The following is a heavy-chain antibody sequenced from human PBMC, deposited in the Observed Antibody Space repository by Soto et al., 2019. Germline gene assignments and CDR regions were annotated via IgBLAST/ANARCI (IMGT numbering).Heavy chain of an antibody. CDR3: SRGEVRGLIATGRDY. Sequence: SETLSLTCSVSVYSISSGFYWDWIRQPPGKGLEWIGSIYYRGNTYYNPSHNGRITISLDTSKNQFSLRLTSVTAADTAVYYCSRGEVRGLIATGRDYWGQGDLVTLSS. CDR1: VYSISSGFY. V-gene: IGHV4-38-2*02. D-gene: IGHD3-10*01. CDR2: IYYRGNT. J-gene: IGHJ4*02.